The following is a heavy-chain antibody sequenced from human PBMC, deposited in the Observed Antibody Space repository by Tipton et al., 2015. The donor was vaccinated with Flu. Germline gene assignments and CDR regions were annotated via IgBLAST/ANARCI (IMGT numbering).Heavy chain of an antibody. J-gene: IGHJ3*02. CDR1: GFTFSSYG. CDR2: IWHDGSHK. Sequence: SLRLSCEASGFTFSSYGMHWVRQAPGKGLEWVALIWHDGSHKYYADSVKGRFTTSRDNSKNTLYLQMNSLRVDDTAVYYCARDVYDVLTGYHDAFGIWGQGTMVTVSS. V-gene: IGHV3-33*01. D-gene: IGHD3-9*01. CDR3: ARDVYDVLTGYHDAFGI.